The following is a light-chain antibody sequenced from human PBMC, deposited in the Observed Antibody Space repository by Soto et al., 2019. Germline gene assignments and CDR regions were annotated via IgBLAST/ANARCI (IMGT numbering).Light chain of an antibody. CDR2: GAS. J-gene: IGKJ4*01. V-gene: IGKV3-15*01. Sequence: EIVMTQSPATLSVSPGERATLSCRASQSVSSNLAWYQQKPGQAPRLLIYGASTRATGIPAGFSGSGSGTEFTLTISSMQSEDFAVYDCQQYNNWPLTSGGGTKVDIK. CDR3: QQYNNWPLT. CDR1: QSVSSN.